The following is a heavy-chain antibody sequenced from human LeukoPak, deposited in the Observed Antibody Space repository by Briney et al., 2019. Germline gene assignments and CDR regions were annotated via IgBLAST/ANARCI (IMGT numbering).Heavy chain of an antibody. J-gene: IGHJ6*02. D-gene: IGHD3-16*01. V-gene: IGHV3-7*01. CDR1: EFTFSDSW. CDR3: ATYTHWVAGDV. CDR2: MNQDGSAK. Sequence: GGPLRLSCPASEFTFSDSWMSWVRQAPGKGLEWVANMNQDGSAKDYVDSVKGRFTISRDNARNSLYLQMSSLRAEDTAVYYCATYTHWVAGDVWGQGTTVTVSS.